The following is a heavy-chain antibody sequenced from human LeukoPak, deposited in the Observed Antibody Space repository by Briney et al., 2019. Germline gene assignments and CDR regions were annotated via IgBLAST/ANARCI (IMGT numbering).Heavy chain of an antibody. D-gene: IGHD3-16*01. Sequence: GGSLRLSCAASGFTFSSYGMHWVRQAPGKGLEWVSFIRYDGSNKYYADSVKGRFTISRDNSKNTQYLQMNSMRAEDTAVYYCAKDAGRLAFSYYFDYWGQGTLVTVSS. J-gene: IGHJ4*02. V-gene: IGHV3-30*02. CDR1: GFTFSSYG. CDR2: IRYDGSNK. CDR3: AKDAGRLAFSYYFDY.